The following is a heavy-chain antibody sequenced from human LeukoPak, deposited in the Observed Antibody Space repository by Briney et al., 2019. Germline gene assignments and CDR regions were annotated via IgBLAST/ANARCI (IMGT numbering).Heavy chain of an antibody. CDR3: ASSSDAGVVESYYGMDV. D-gene: IGHD2-15*01. Sequence: VASVTVSCKASGGTFSSYAISWVRQAPGQGLEWMGRIIPILGIANYAQKFQGRVTITADKSTSTAYMELSSLRSEDTAVYYCASSSDAGVVESYYGMDVWGQGTTVTVSS. CDR1: GGTFSSYA. CDR2: IIPILGIA. J-gene: IGHJ6*02. V-gene: IGHV1-69*04.